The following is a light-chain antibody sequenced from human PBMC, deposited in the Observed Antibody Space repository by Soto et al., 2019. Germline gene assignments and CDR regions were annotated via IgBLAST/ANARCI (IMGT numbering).Light chain of an antibody. CDR2: AAS. J-gene: IGKJ1*01. CDR1: QSISSY. V-gene: IGKV1-39*01. CDR3: QQSYSTPQT. Sequence: DIQMTQSPSSLSASVGDRVTITCRASQSISSYLNWYQQKPGKAPKLLIYAASSLQSGVPSRLSGSGSGTDFTLTISSLQPEDFATYYCQQSYSTPQTFGQGTKVDI.